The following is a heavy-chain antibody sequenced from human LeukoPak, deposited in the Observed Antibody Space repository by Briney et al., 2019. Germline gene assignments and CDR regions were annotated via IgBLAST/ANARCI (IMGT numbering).Heavy chain of an antibody. CDR2: ISSSGSAI. Sequence: GGSLRLSCAASGFTFSDYYMGWVRQAPGKGLEWASYISSSGSAIYSADSVKGRFTISRDNARNSLYLQLNSLRAEDTAVYYCARAINDAFDIWGQGTMVTISS. CDR3: ARAINDAFDI. CDR1: GFTFSDYY. J-gene: IGHJ3*02. D-gene: IGHD2-2*01. V-gene: IGHV3-11*04.